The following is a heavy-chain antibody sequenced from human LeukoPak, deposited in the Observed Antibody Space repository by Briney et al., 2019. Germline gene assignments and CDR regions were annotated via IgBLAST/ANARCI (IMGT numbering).Heavy chain of an antibody. CDR2: ISGSGGST. CDR3: AKDYEYDYYDSSGEGYFDY. CDR1: GFTFSSYA. J-gene: IGHJ4*02. Sequence: PGGSLRLSCAASGFTFSSYAMSWVRQAPGKGLEWASAISGSGGSTYYADSVKGRFTISRDNSKNTLYLQMNSLRAEDTAVYYCAKDYEYDYYDSSGEGYFDYWGQGTLVTVSS. D-gene: IGHD3-22*01. V-gene: IGHV3-23*01.